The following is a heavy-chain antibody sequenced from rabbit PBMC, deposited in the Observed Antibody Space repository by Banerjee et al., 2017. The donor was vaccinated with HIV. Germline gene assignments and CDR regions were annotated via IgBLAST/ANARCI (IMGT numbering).Heavy chain of an antibody. CDR1: RFSFSSSSS. Sequence: QEQLEESGGDLVKPAGSLTLTCTASRFSFSSSSSMCWVRQAPGKGLEWIGCIGTGSGSTYYASWAKGRFTISKTSSTTVTLQMNSLTAADTATYFCARDLAGSNYYKELYFDLWGQGTLVTVS. V-gene: IGHV1S45*01. CDR3: ARDLAGSNYYKELYFDL. J-gene: IGHJ4*01. CDR2: IGTGSGST. D-gene: IGHD8-1*01.